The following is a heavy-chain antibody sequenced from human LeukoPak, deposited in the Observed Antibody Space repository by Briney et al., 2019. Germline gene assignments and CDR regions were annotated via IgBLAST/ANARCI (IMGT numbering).Heavy chain of an antibody. CDR3: ARATGVAPAGYHMDV. D-gene: IGHD6-13*01. CDR1: GYTFISYD. V-gene: IGHV1-8*01. CDR2: MNPNSGNR. J-gene: IGHJ6*03. Sequence: ASVKVSCKASGYTFISYDINWVRQATGQGLEWMGWMNPNSGNRGYAQKFQGRVTIIRNTSISTAYMELSSLTSEDTAVYYCARATGVAPAGYHMDVWGKGTTVTISS.